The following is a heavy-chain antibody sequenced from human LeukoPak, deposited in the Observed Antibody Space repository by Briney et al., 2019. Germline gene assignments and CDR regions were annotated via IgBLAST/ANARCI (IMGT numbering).Heavy chain of an antibody. CDR3: ARVTGYVMEDYFDY. V-gene: IGHV1-2*02. Sequence: GASVKVSCKASGYTFTGYYMHWVRQAPGQGLEWMGWINPNSGGTNYAQKFQGRVSMTRDTSISTAYMELSSLRSDDTAVYYCARVTGYVMEDYFDYWGQGTLVTVSS. CDR2: INPNSGGT. CDR1: GYTFTGYY. J-gene: IGHJ4*02. D-gene: IGHD6-13*01.